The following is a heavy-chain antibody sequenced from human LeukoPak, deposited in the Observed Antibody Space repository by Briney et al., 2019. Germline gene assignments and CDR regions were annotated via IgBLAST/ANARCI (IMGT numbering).Heavy chain of an antibody. CDR3: ARDPDGDYGAY. CDR2: INQDGSEE. J-gene: IGHJ4*02. Sequence: GASLRLSRATSGFTFSNYWMSWVRQAPGKGLEWVANINQDGSEEYYVDSVRGRFTISRDNAKNSLYLQMNSLRAEDTAVYYCARDPDGDYGAYWGQGTLVTVSS. CDR1: GFTFSNYW. V-gene: IGHV3-7*01. D-gene: IGHD4-17*01.